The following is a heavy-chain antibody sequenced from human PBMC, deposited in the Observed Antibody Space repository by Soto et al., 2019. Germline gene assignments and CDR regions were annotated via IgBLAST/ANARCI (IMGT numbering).Heavy chain of an antibody. D-gene: IGHD6-13*01. J-gene: IGHJ6*02. CDR1: GDSVSSNSAA. Sequence: SQTLSLTCAISGDSVSSNSAAWNWIRQSPSRGLEWLGRTYYRSKWYNDYAVSVKSRITINPDTSKNQFSLQLNSVTPEDTAVYYCARELIAAAGPNNALIFWERYYYYGMDVWGQGTTVTVSS. CDR2: TYYRSKWYN. V-gene: IGHV6-1*01. CDR3: ARELIAAAGPNNALIFWERYYYYGMDV.